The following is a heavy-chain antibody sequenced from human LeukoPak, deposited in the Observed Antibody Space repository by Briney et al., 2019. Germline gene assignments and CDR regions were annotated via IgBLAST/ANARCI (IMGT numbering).Heavy chain of an antibody. J-gene: IGHJ4*02. CDR2: IYYSGST. Sequence: SQTLSLTCTISGGSISSGGYYWSWIRQHPGKGLEWIGYIYYSGSTYYNPSLKSRVTISVDTSKNQFSLKLSSVTAADTAVYYCARAPSYYDSSGYPLDYWGQGTLVTVSS. V-gene: IGHV4-31*03. CDR1: GGSISSGGYY. CDR3: ARAPSYYDSSGYPLDY. D-gene: IGHD3-22*01.